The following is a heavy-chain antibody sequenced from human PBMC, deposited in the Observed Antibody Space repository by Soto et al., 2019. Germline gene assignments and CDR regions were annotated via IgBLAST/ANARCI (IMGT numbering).Heavy chain of an antibody. CDR3: ARFGGPALSHNWFDI. CDR1: GFTFSNCG. CDR2: ISGGGDRI. D-gene: IGHD3-16*01. Sequence: GGSLRLSCAASGFTFSNCGMSWVRQAPGKGLEWVSAISGGGDRIYSADSVKGRFTISRDNSKNTAYLQWISLKAPDTGMYFCARFGGPALSHNWFDIWGQGAQVTVSS. V-gene: IGHV3-23*01. J-gene: IGHJ5*02.